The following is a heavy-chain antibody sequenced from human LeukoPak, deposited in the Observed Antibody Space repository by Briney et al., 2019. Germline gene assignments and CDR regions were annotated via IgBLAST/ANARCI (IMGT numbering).Heavy chain of an antibody. CDR3: ARDHWVFDY. Sequence: GGSLRLSCVASGISFSNYAMSWVRQAPGKGLEWVANIKEDGSEKYYVDSVKGRYTISRDNAKKSLFLQMNSLRAEDTAVYYCARDHWVFDYWGQGTLVTVSS. V-gene: IGHV3-7*01. J-gene: IGHJ4*02. D-gene: IGHD7-27*01. CDR1: GISFSNYA. CDR2: IKEDGSEK.